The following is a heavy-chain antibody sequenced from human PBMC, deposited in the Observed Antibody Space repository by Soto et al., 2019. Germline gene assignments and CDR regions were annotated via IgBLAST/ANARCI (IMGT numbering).Heavy chain of an antibody. CDR3: AREEIPGDTAMVTIYYGMDV. D-gene: IGHD5-18*01. CDR1: GYIFTGYI. CDR2: INPSGGST. V-gene: IGHV1-46*01. J-gene: IGHJ6*02. Sequence: ASVKVSCKASGYIFTGYIIHWLRQAPGQGLEWMGIINPSGGSTSYAQKFQGRVTMTRDTSTSTVYMELSSLRSEDTAVYYCAREEIPGDTAMVTIYYGMDVWGQGTTVTVSS.